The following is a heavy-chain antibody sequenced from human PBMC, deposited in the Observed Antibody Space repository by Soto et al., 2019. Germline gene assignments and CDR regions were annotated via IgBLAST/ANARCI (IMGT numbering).Heavy chain of an antibody. D-gene: IGHD6-19*01. CDR2: IKSKTDGGTT. CDR1: GFTFSNAW. J-gene: IGHJ4*02. V-gene: IGHV3-15*07. Sequence: SCAASGFTFSNAWMNCFRQAPGKGLERVGRIKSKTDGGTTDYAAPVKGRFTISRDDSKSTVYLQMNSLRAEDTAVYYCAKDPPGAGPNFDYWGQGTLVTVSS. CDR3: AKDPPGAGPNFDY.